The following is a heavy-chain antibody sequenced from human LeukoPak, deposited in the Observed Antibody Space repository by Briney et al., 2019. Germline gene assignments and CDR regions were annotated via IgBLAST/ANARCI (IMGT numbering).Heavy chain of an antibody. CDR3: ASPGYYYDSSGYPSTHPFDY. CDR1: GDSISTSNSY. D-gene: IGHD3-22*01. CDR2: IYYSGNT. J-gene: IGHJ4*02. Sequence: SETLSPTCTVSGDSISTSNSYWGWIRQPPGKGLEWIGSIYYSGNTYYNASLKSRVTISVDTSKNQFSLKLSSVTAADTAVYYCASPGYYYDSSGYPSTHPFDYWGQGTLVTVPS. V-gene: IGHV4-39*07.